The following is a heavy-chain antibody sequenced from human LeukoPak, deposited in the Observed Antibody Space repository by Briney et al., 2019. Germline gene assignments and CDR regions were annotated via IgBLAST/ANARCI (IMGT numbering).Heavy chain of an antibody. CDR2: ISYDGSNK. CDR1: GFTFNNFA. Sequence: GGSLRLSCVASGFTFNNFAMHWVRQAPGKGLEWVAVISYDGSNKYYADSVKGRFTISRDNSKNTLYLQMNSLRAEDTAVYYCARGGDSSGWSQSDYWGQGTLVTVSS. D-gene: IGHD6-19*01. J-gene: IGHJ4*02. V-gene: IGHV3-30-3*01. CDR3: ARGGDSSGWSQSDY.